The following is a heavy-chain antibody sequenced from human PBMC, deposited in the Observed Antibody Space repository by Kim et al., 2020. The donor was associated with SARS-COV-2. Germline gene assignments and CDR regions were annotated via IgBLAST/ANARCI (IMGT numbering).Heavy chain of an antibody. CDR2: INHSGST. CDR1: GGSFSGYY. V-gene: IGHV4-34*01. Sequence: SETLSLTCAVYGGSFSGYYWSWIRQPPGKGLEWIGEINHSGSTNYNPSLKSRVTISVDTSKNQFSLKLSSVTAADTAVYYCARAQEQQLVYWYFDLWGRGTLVTVSS. D-gene: IGHD6-13*01. CDR3: ARAQEQQLVYWYFDL. J-gene: IGHJ2*01.